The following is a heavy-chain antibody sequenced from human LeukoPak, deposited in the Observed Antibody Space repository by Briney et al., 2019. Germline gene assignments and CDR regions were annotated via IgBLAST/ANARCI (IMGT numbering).Heavy chain of an antibody. Sequence: PGGSLRLSCAASGFALSGYWMNWVRQAPGKGLEWVASVNQGGSETYYVDSMKGRFTISRDNAENSLYLQMNSLRAEDTAVYYCARYDSRGRAIDYWGQGTLVTVSS. V-gene: IGHV3-7*01. CDR3: ARYDSRGRAIDY. D-gene: IGHD3-22*01. CDR1: GFALSGYW. J-gene: IGHJ4*02. CDR2: VNQGGSET.